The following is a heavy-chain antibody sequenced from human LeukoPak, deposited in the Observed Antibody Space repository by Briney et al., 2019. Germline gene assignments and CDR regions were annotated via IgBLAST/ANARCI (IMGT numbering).Heavy chain of an antibody. Sequence: SVKVSCKASAGTFSSYAISWVRQAPGQGLEWMGGIIPIFGTANYAQKFHARVTITADKSTSTAYMELSSLRSEDTAVYYCARTSVAGTLSFDYWGQGSLVTVSS. D-gene: IGHD6-19*01. V-gene: IGHV1-69*06. J-gene: IGHJ4*02. CDR3: ARTSVAGTLSFDY. CDR2: IIPIFGTA. CDR1: AGTFSSYA.